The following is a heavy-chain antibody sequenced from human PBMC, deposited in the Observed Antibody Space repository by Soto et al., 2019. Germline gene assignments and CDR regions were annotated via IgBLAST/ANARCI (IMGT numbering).Heavy chain of an antibody. J-gene: IGHJ5*02. CDR1: GITFSSYS. D-gene: IGHD4-17*01. V-gene: IGHV3-48*01. Sequence: EVQLVESGGGLVQPGGSLRLSCAASGITFSSYSMNWVRHAPGKGLEWVSYISSSSSTIYYTDSVKGRFTISRDNAKNSLYLQMDSLRAEDTAVYCCAREGGDLNWFDPWGQVTLFSVSS. CDR2: ISSSSSTI. CDR3: AREGGDLNWFDP.